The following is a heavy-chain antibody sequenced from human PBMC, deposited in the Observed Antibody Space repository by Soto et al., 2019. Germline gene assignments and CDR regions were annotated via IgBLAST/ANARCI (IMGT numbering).Heavy chain of an antibody. Sequence: QVQLVESRGGVVQPGRSLRLSCAASGFTFSSYGMHWVRQAPGKGLEWVAVISYDGSNKYYADSVKGRFTISRDNSKNTLYLQMNSLRAEDTAVYYCAKQGYCSGGSCYSGTQGYWGQGTLVTVSS. V-gene: IGHV3-30*18. J-gene: IGHJ4*02. CDR2: ISYDGSNK. CDR1: GFTFSSYG. CDR3: AKQGYCSGGSCYSGTQGY. D-gene: IGHD2-15*01.